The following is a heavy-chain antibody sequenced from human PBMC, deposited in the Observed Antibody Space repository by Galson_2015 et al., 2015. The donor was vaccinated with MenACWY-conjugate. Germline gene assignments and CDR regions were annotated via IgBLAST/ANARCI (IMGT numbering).Heavy chain of an antibody. J-gene: IGHJ6*02. Sequence: SLRLSCAASGFAFSNYCMHWVRQAPGKGLECVSRICGGGISIMYGDSVRGRFTTSRDDAENTLYLQMDGLRADDTAVYFCVRGSSGWRRMDIWGQGTTVTVSS. CDR3: VRGSSGWRRMDI. V-gene: IGHV3-74*03. D-gene: IGHD6-19*01. CDR2: ICGGGISI. CDR1: GFAFSNYC.